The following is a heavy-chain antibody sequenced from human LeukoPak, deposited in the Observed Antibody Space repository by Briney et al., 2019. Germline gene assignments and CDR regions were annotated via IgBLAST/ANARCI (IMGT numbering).Heavy chain of an antibody. CDR1: GYTFTGYY. D-gene: IGHD2-2*01. CDR2: INPNSGGT. Sequence: ASVKVSCKASGYTFTGYYMHWVRQAPGQGLEWMGWINPNSGGTNYAQKFQGRVTMTRDTSISTAYMELSRLRSDDTAVYYCARKDIVVVPAALDYWGQGTLVTVSS. V-gene: IGHV1-2*02. J-gene: IGHJ4*02. CDR3: ARKDIVVVPAALDY.